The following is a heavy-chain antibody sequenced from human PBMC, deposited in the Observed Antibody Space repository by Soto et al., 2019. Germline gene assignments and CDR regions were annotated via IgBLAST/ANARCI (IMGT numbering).Heavy chain of an antibody. D-gene: IGHD2-8*01. J-gene: IGHJ6*02. CDR2: INAGSGNT. CDR3: ARKIFSNTWCDNAMDV. CDR1: GFVFTHYG. Sequence: QVLLVQSRAEVRKPGAPVKVSCKASGFVFTHYGVHWVRLAPGQRLEWMGWINAGSGNTKYSESFQGRVSITRDTSATTVHMELGSLTSEDTAVYYCARKIFSNTWCDNAMDVWGQGTTVTVSS. V-gene: IGHV1-3*01.